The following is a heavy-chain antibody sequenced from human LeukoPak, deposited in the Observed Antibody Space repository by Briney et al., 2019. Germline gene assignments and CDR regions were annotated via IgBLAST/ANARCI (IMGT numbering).Heavy chain of an antibody. CDR1: GFTFSSYE. CDR3: ARNQLRITIFGVVIESFDI. J-gene: IGHJ3*02. D-gene: IGHD3-3*01. Sequence: GGSLRLSCAASGFTFSSYEMNWVRQAPGKGLEWVSYISSSGSTIYYADSVKGRFTISRDNAKNSLYLQMNSLRAEDTAVYYCARNQLRITIFGVVIESFDIWGQGTMVTVSS. V-gene: IGHV3-48*03. CDR2: ISSSGSTI.